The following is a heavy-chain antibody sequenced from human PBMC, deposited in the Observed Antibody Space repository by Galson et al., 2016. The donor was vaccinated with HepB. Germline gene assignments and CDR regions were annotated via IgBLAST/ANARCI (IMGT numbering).Heavy chain of an antibody. J-gene: IGHJ6*02. V-gene: IGHV3-64*02. CDR1: GFTFNTYA. CDR2: ISNGGTT. CDR3: ARSNLLVPAAILRYGLDV. D-gene: IGHD2-2*01. Sequence: SLRLSCAASGFTFNTYAMHWVRQPPAPGKGLEYVSAISNGGTTYYAESVKGRFTISRDNSKNMLYLQMGSLRHEDMAVYYCARSNLLVPAAILRYGLDVWGQGTTVTVSS.